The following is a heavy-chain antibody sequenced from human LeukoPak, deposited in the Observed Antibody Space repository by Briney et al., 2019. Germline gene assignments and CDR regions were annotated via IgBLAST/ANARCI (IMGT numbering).Heavy chain of an antibody. CDR1: GFTFDDYA. CDR3: AKDWDSSIYYFDY. CDR2: ISWNSGSI. D-gene: IGHD6-13*01. V-gene: IGHV3-9*01. J-gene: IGHJ4*02. Sequence: GGSLRLTCAASGFTFDDYAMHWVRQAPGKGLEWVSGISWNSGSIGYADSVKGRFTISRDNAKNSLYLQMNSLRAEDTALYYCAKDWDSSIYYFDYWGQGTLVTVSS.